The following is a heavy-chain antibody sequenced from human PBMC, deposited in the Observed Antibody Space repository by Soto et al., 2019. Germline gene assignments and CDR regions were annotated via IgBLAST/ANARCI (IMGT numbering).Heavy chain of an antibody. Sequence: QEQLQESGPGLVKPSQTLSLTCTVSGGSISSGDYYWSWIRQHPGKGLEWIGYIYYSGSTYYNPSLKSRVTISVDTSKNQFSLKLSSVTAADTAVYYCARWWSGSRQGFDHWGQGTLVTVSS. CDR1: GGSISSGDYY. V-gene: IGHV4-31*03. J-gene: IGHJ5*02. D-gene: IGHD3-3*01. CDR2: IYYSGST. CDR3: ARWWSGSRQGFDH.